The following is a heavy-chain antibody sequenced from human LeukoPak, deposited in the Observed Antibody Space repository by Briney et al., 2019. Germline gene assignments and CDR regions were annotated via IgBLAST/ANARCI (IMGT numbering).Heavy chain of an antibody. Sequence: GGSLRLSCADSGFTSRSYAMHWVRQAPGKGLEWVAVTSYDGSKKYYADSVKGRFTISRDNSKNTLYLQMSSLRVEDTAVYYCARGNYDILTGSAFDYWGQGTLVTVSS. CDR2: TSYDGSKK. CDR1: GFTSRSYA. D-gene: IGHD3-9*01. J-gene: IGHJ4*02. V-gene: IGHV3-30*04. CDR3: ARGNYDILTGSAFDY.